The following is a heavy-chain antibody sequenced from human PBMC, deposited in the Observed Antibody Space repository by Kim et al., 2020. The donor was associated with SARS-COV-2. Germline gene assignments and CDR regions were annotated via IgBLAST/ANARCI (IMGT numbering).Heavy chain of an antibody. D-gene: IGHD1-26*01. Sequence: GGSLRLSCAASGFTFNTYGMLWVRQAPGKGLEWVSVICFMGRHKYYADSVKGRFSISRDNSKNMLYLQMNSLRIEDTAVYYCARSCSGSYFECDYWGQGSLVTVSS. CDR2: ICFMGRHK. CDR3: ARSCSGSYFECDY. CDR1: GFTFNTYG. V-gene: IGHV3-30*03. J-gene: IGHJ4*02.